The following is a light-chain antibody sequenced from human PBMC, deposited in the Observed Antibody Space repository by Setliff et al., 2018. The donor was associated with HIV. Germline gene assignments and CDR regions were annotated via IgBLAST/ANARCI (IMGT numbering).Light chain of an antibody. J-gene: IGLJ1*01. CDR2: DVS. Sequence: SALAQPASVSGSPGQSITISCTGTSSDVGAYNYVSWYQQHPGKAPKLMIYDVSKRPSGVSNRFSGSKSGNTASLTISGLQAEDEADYYCSSYTSSSTLGVFGTGTKVTVL. V-gene: IGLV2-14*01. CDR3: SSYTSSSTLGV. CDR1: SSDVGAYNY.